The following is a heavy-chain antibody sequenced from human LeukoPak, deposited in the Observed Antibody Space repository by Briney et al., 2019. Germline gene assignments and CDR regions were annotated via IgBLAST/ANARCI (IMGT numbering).Heavy chain of an antibody. CDR3: AKTRNSDGEAHVDY. D-gene: IGHD1-7*01. CDR1: GFTFSSYA. V-gene: IGHV3-30*18. Sequence: PGGSLRLSCAASGFTFSSYAMSWVRQAPGKGLEWVAVISYDGSNKYYADSVKGRFTISRDNSKNTLYLQMNSLRAEDTAVYYCAKTRNSDGEAHVDYWGQGTLVTVSS. CDR2: ISYDGSNK. J-gene: IGHJ4*02.